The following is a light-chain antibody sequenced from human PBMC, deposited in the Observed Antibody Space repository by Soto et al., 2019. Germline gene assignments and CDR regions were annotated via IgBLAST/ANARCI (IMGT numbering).Light chain of an antibody. CDR3: QQSYSTLWT. Sequence: DIQMTQSPSSVSATVRDRVTITCRASQSISSYLNWYQQKPGKAPKLLIYAASSLQSGVPSRFSGSGSGTDFTLTISSLQPEDFATYYCQQSYSTLWTFGQGTKVDI. CDR2: AAS. V-gene: IGKV1-39*01. CDR1: QSISSY. J-gene: IGKJ1*01.